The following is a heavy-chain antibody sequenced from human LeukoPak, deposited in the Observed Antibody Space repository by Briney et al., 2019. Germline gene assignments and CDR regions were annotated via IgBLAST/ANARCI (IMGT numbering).Heavy chain of an antibody. Sequence: GSVRVSCTASGATFYYMHWVRQAPGQGLEWLGWIHPNSGGNNYAQKFQGRFTMTRDTSISTVYMELSRLRSDATAVCYCARGGGLYCSSISCYNYFDPWGQGTLVTVSS. CDR2: IHPNSGGN. D-gene: IGHD2-2*01. J-gene: IGHJ5*02. CDR3: ARGGGLYCSSISCYNYFDP. CDR1: GATFYY. V-gene: IGHV1-2*02.